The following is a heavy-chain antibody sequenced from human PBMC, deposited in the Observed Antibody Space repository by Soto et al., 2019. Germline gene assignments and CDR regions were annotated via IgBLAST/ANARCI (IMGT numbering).Heavy chain of an antibody. CDR2: IYYSGST. CDR1: GGSISSFY. J-gene: IGHJ4*02. CDR3: ARGKNEVL. Sequence: SVTLSLPWTVPGGSISSFYCSRIRQTPRKGLEWIGYIYYSGSTNYNPSLKSRVTISVDTSKNQFSLKLSSVTAADTAVYYCARGKNEVLWGQGTLVTVSS. V-gene: IGHV4-59*01. D-gene: IGHD2-2*01.